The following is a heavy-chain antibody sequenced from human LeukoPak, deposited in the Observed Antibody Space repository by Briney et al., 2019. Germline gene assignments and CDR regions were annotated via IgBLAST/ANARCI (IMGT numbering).Heavy chain of an antibody. CDR1: GGSFSGYY. CDR2: INHSGST. CDR3: ARDGQTQTWYFDL. V-gene: IGHV4-34*01. J-gene: IGHJ2*01. Sequence: SETLSLTCAVYGGSFSGYYWSWIRRPPGKGLEWIGEINHSGSTNYNPSLKSRVTISVDTSKNQVSLKLSSVTAADTAVYHCARDGQTQTWYFDLWGRGAVVTVSS.